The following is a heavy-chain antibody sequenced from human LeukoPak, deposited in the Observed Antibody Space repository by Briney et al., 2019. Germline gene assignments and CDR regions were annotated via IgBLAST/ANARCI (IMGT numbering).Heavy chain of an antibody. D-gene: IGHD3-22*01. CDR3: ARDPRGSSGYLDDAFDI. CDR1: GYTFTSYD. CDR2: IIPIFGIA. Sequence: GAPVKVSCKASGYTFTSYDINWVRQATGQGLEWMGRIIPIFGIANYAQKFQGRVTITADKSTSTAYMELSSLRSEDTAVYYCARDPRGSSGYLDDAFDIWGQGTMVTVSS. J-gene: IGHJ3*02. V-gene: IGHV1-69*04.